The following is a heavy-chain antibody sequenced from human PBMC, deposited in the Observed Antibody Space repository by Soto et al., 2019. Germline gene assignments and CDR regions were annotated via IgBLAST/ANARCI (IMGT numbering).Heavy chain of an antibody. Sequence: QVQMVESGGGVVQPGRSLRLSCAVSGFTFSAFAMYWVRQAPGKGLEWVALISYDGRNEDYAESVRGRFTISRDNSKYTLYLDMDRLSAEDSAVYFCAKGVVREPAYFDYWGQGTLVTVSS. CDR2: ISYDGRNE. J-gene: IGHJ4*02. D-gene: IGHD3-10*01. CDR3: AKGVVREPAYFDY. CDR1: GFTFSAFA. V-gene: IGHV3-30*18.